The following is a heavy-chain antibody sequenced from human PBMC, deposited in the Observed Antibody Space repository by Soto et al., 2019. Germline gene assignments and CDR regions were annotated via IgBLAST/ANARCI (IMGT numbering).Heavy chain of an antibody. V-gene: IGHV4-31*03. Sequence: SETLSLTCTVSGGSISSGGYYWSWIRQHPGKGLEWIGYIYYSGSTYYNPSLKSRVTISVDTSKNQFSLKLSSVTAADTAVYYCARDLYGDYSFGDGNWFDPWGQGTLVTVSS. CDR1: GGSISSGGYY. CDR3: ARDLYGDYSFGDGNWFDP. J-gene: IGHJ5*02. CDR2: IYYSGST. D-gene: IGHD4-17*01.